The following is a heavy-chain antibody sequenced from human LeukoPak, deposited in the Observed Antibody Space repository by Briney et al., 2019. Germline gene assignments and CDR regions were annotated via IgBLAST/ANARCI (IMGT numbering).Heavy chain of an antibody. J-gene: IGHJ6*02. Sequence: GGSLRLSCVASGFTFDDYAMHWVRQAPGKGLEWVSGISWNSGSIGYADSVKGRFTISRDNAKNSLYLQMNSLRAEDTALYYCAKAKWELNYYYYGMDVWGQGTTVTVSS. V-gene: IGHV3-9*01. D-gene: IGHD1-26*01. CDR3: AKAKWELNYYYYGMDV. CDR2: ISWNSGSI. CDR1: GFTFDDYA.